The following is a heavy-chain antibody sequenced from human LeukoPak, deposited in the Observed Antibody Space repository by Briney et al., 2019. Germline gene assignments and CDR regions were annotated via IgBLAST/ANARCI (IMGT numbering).Heavy chain of an antibody. D-gene: IGHD6-19*01. J-gene: IGHJ3*02. V-gene: IGHV3-30*02. Sequence: QTGGSLRLSCAASGFTFSSYGMHWVRQAPGKGLEWVVFIRYDGSNKYYADSVKGRFTISRDNSKNTLYLQMNSLRAEDTAVYYCAKAPKKVAVPRGDAFDIWGQGTMVTVSS. CDR1: GFTFSSYG. CDR2: IRYDGSNK. CDR3: AKAPKKVAVPRGDAFDI.